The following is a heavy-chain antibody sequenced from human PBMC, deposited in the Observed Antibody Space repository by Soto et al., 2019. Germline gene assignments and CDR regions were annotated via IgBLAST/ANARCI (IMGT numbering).Heavy chain of an antibody. J-gene: IGHJ4*02. CDR2: ISYDGSNK. CDR1: GFTFSSYA. Sequence: QVQLVESGGGVVQPGRSLRLSCAASGFTFSSYAMHWVRQAPGKGLEWVAVISYDGSNKYYADSVKGRFTISRDNSXNXXYLQMNSLRAEDTAVYYCARDWSDYYDSSGYYLDYWGQGTLVTVSS. V-gene: IGHV3-30-3*01. D-gene: IGHD3-22*01. CDR3: ARDWSDYYDSSGYYLDY.